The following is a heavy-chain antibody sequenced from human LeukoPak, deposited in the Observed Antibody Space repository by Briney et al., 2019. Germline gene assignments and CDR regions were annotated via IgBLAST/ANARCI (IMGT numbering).Heavy chain of an antibody. CDR3: ARDPPQNYYDSSGYYYVFDY. J-gene: IGHJ4*02. V-gene: IGHV3-7*01. D-gene: IGHD3-22*01. CDR1: GITFSSLW. Sequence: GGSLRLSCAASGITFSSLWMSWFRQAPGKGLEWVADIKHDGSEEHYVASVKGRFTISRDNAKNTLYLQMNSLRAEDTAVYYCARDPPQNYYDSSGYYYVFDYWGQGTLVTVSS. CDR2: IKHDGSEE.